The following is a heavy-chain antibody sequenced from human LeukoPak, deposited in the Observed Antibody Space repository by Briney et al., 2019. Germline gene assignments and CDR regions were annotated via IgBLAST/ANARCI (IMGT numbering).Heavy chain of an antibody. Sequence: PGGSLRLSCAASGFTFSSYSMNWVRQAPGKGLEWVSSISSSSSYIYYADSVKGRFTISRDNAKNSLYLQMNSLRAEDTAVYYCARDRYDSSGYRHFDYWGQGTLVTVSS. D-gene: IGHD3-22*01. CDR3: ARDRYDSSGYRHFDY. J-gene: IGHJ4*02. CDR1: GFTFSSYS. CDR2: ISSSSSYI. V-gene: IGHV3-21*01.